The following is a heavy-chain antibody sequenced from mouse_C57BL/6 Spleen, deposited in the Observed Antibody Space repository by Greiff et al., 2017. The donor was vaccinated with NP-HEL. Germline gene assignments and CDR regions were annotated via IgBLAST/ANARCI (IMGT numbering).Heavy chain of an antibody. D-gene: IGHD3-2*02. V-gene: IGHV3-6*01. Sequence: ESGPGLVKPSQSLSLTCSVTGYSITSGYYWNWIRQFPGNKLEWMGYISYDGSNNYNPSLNNRISITRDTSKNQFFLKLNSVTTEDTATYYCARDAGYGFAYWGQVTLVTVSA. CDR1: GYSITSGYY. CDR3: ARDAGYGFAY. CDR2: ISYDGSN. J-gene: IGHJ3*01.